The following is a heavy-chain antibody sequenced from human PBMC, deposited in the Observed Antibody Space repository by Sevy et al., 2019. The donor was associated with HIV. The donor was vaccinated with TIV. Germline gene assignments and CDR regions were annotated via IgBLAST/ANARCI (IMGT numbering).Heavy chain of an antibody. V-gene: IGHV5-51*01. CDR2: IYPGDSDT. CDR3: ARNYYDSSGYYPEYFQH. D-gene: IGHD3-22*01. Sequence: GESLKISCKGSGYSFTSYWIGWVRQMPGKGLEWMGIIYPGDSDTRYSPSFQGQVTISADKSISTAYLQWSSLKASDTAMYYCARNYYDSSGYYPEYFQHWGQGTLVTVS. J-gene: IGHJ1*01. CDR1: GYSFTSYW.